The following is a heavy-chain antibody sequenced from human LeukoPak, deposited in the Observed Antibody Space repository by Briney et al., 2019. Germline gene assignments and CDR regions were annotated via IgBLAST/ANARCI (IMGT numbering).Heavy chain of an antibody. V-gene: IGHV3-53*01. D-gene: IGHD6-13*01. CDR1: GFTFISSA. CDR3: ARDSSSRVGSFDS. J-gene: IGHJ4*03. Sequence: GGSLSPTGAASGFTFISSALHCVRQAPGKGLEWVSVIYSGGSTYYADSVKGRFTNSRDNSKNTLYLQMNSLRAEDTAVYYCARDSSSRVGSFDSWDPWSPVTVSS. CDR2: IYSGGST.